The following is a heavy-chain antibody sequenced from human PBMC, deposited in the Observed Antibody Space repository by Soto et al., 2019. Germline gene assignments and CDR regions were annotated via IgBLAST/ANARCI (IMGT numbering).Heavy chain of an antibody. CDR2: IIPSLGTA. CDR1: GCTFSSYA. J-gene: IGHJ3*02. D-gene: IGHD4-17*01. V-gene: IGHV1-69*13. CDR3: ARVPIELRWLHASEI. Sequence: SVKVSCKASGCTFSSYAISWVRQAPGQGLDWMGGIIPSLGTANYAQKFQGRVTITAYESTNTAYRELSSLRSEDTAVYYCARVPIELRWLHASEIRGQGTMVTVSS.